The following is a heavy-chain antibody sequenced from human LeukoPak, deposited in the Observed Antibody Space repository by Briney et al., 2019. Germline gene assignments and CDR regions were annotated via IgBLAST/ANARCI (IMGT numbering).Heavy chain of an antibody. CDR1: GGSISSYY. J-gene: IGHJ4*02. V-gene: IGHV4-59*01. D-gene: IGHD4-11*01. CDR3: AGASNSTYFSGFLEF. CDR2: IHYSGST. Sequence: SETLSLTCTVSGGSISSYYWSWIRQSPGKGLEWIGYIHYSGSTNYNPSLKSRVTISADTSKNQFSLKLSSVTAADTAVYYCAGASNSTYFSGFLEFWGQGTLVTVSS.